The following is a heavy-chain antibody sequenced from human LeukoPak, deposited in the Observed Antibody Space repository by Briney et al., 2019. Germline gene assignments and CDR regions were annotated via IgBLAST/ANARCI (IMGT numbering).Heavy chain of an antibody. CDR3: AKDPRQQLVLDGAFDI. CDR2: ISGSGDST. CDR1: GFTFSSYA. Sequence: GGSLRLSCAASGFTFSSYAMSWVRQAPGKGLEWVSAISGSGDSTYYADSVKGRFTISRDNSENTLYLQMNSLRAEDTAVYYCAKDPRQQLVLDGAFDIWGQGTMVTVSS. J-gene: IGHJ3*02. V-gene: IGHV3-23*01. D-gene: IGHD6-13*01.